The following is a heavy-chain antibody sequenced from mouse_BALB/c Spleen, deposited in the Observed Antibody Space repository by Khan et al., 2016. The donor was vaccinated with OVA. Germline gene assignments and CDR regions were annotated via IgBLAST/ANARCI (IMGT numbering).Heavy chain of an antibody. CDR1: GFSLTNYG. D-gene: IGHD2-10*01. CDR2: IWSDGST. V-gene: IGHV2-6-1*01. J-gene: IGHJ4*01. Sequence: VQLQESGPGLVAPSQSLSITCTISGFSLTNYGVHWVRQPPGKGLEWLVVIWSDGSTTYNSALKSRLTISKDNSKRQVFLKMNSLQTDDTGMYFCARQPYYHYNIMDYWGQGTSVTVPS. CDR3: ARQPYYHYNIMDY.